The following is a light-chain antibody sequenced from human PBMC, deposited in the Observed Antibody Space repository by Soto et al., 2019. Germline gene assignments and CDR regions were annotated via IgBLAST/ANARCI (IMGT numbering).Light chain of an antibody. CDR3: QQRSNWPRT. CDR2: DAS. CDR1: QSVSSY. J-gene: IGKJ3*01. Sequence: EIVLTQSPATLSWAPGERATLSCRASQSVSSYLAWYQQKPGQAPRLLIYDASNRATGIPARFSGSGSGTDFTLTISSLEPEDFAVYYCQQRSNWPRTLGPGTKVDIK. V-gene: IGKV3-11*01.